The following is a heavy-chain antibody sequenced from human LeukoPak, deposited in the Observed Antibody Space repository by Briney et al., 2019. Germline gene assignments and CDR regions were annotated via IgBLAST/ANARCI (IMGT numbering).Heavy chain of an antibody. CDR1: GYTFTGYY. J-gene: IGHJ4*02. CDR2: INPNSGGT. D-gene: IGHD5-24*01. CDR3: ARGDGRNGYNYAPEY. Sequence: ASVKVSCKASGYTFTGYYMHWVRQAPGEGLEWVGWINPNSGGTNYAQKFQGRVTMTRDTSISTDYMEMSRLRSDDTAVYYCARGDGRNGYNYAPEYWGQGTLVTVSS. V-gene: IGHV1-2*02.